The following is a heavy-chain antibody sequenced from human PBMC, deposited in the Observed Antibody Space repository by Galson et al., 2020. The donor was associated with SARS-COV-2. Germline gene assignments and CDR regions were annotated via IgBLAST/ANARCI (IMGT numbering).Heavy chain of an antibody. CDR3: AHTGWEGATPDNFYVDY. Sequence: KMSGPTLVKPTQTLTLTCTFSGFSVSTSGVGVAWIRQPPGKSLEWLALIYWDDTKRYSPSLKSRLTITKDTSKNQVVLTMTNMDPVDTATYYCAHTGWEGATPDNFYVDYGCQGALVTFSS. CDR2: IYWDDTK. J-gene: IGHJ4*02. CDR1: GFSVSTSGVG. D-gene: IGHD2-15*01. V-gene: IGHV2-5*02.